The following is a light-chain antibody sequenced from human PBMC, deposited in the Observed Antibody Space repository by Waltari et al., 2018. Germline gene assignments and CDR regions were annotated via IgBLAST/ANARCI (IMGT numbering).Light chain of an antibody. CDR3: ETGGHGTWV. CDR2: VNSDGSH. V-gene: IGLV4-69*01. CDR1: SGHSSNI. J-gene: IGLJ3*02. Sequence: QLVLTQSPSASASLGASVKLTCTLSSGHSSNIIEWLHQQPGKGPRYLMKVNSDGSHRKGDEIPDRFSGSSSVAERYLTISSLQSEDEADYYCETGGHGTWVFGGGTKLTVL.